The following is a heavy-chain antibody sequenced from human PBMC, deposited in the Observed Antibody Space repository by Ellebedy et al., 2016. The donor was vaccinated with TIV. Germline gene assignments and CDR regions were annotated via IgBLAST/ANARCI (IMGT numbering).Heavy chain of an antibody. CDR3: ARHPLEWLVGPMYFDY. J-gene: IGHJ4*02. V-gene: IGHV4-34*01. D-gene: IGHD6-19*01. Sequence: GSLRLSCAVYGGSFSDNYWSWIRQPPGKGLEWIGEINHSGSTNYNPSLKSRVTISVDTSKNQFSLKLRSVTAADTAVYYCARHPLEWLVGPMYFDYWGQGTLVTVSS. CDR1: GGSFSDNY. CDR2: INHSGST.